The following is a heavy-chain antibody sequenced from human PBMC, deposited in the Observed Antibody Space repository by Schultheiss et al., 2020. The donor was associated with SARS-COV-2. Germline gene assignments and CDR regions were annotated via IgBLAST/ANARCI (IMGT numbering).Heavy chain of an antibody. V-gene: IGHV3-30*19. CDR3: ARADSSDYTPFFFDY. D-gene: IGHD3-22*01. J-gene: IGHJ4*02. CDR1: GFTFSSYG. CDR2: IWYDGSNK. Sequence: GGSLRLSCAASGFTFSSYGMHWVRQAPGKGLEWVAVIWYDGSNKYYAGSVKGRFTISRDNSKNTLYLQMNSLRAEDTAVYYCARADSSDYTPFFFDYWGQGTLVTVSS.